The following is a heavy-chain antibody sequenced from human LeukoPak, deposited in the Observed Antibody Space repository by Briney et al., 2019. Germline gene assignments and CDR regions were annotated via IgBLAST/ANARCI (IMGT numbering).Heavy chain of an antibody. CDR1: GFTFSTYS. D-gene: IGHD2-8*02. Sequence: GGSLRLSCAGSGFTFSTYSMNWVRQAPGRGLEWVSSISSSSTYIKYADSVKGRFTISRDNALNLVFLEMNNLRAEDTAFHYCASPGSSVTGGPIWGQGTLVTASS. CDR3: ASPGSSVTGGPI. J-gene: IGHJ4*02. CDR2: ISSSSTYI. V-gene: IGHV3-21*01.